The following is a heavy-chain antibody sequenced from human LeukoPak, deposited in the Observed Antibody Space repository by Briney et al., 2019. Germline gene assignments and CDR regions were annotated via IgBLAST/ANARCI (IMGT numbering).Heavy chain of an antibody. Sequence: GGSLRLSCAASGFTFSNYWIHWVRQAPGKGLVWVSRINSGGSSTEYADSVKGRFTISRDNAKNTLYLEMNSLRAEDTAVYFCARGVPGGLAPDTAHGYFDLWGRGTLVTVSS. CDR1: GFTFSNYW. CDR3: ARGVPGGLAPDTAHGYFDL. V-gene: IGHV3-74*03. J-gene: IGHJ2*01. CDR2: INSGGSST. D-gene: IGHD2-8*02.